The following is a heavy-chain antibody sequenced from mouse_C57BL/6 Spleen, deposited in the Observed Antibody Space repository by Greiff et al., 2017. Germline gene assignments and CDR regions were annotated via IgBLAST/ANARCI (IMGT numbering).Heavy chain of an antibody. CDR2: INPNNGGT. V-gene: IGHV1-18*01. CDR1: GYTFTDYN. D-gene: IGHD2-5*01. Sequence: VQLQQSGPELVKPGASVKIPCKASGYTFTDYNMDWVKQSHGQSLEWIGDINPNNGGTIYNQKFKGKATLTVDKSSSTAYMELRSLTSEDTAVYYCARSLVTSYYAMDYWGQGTSVTVSS. CDR3: ARSLVTSYYAMDY. J-gene: IGHJ4*01.